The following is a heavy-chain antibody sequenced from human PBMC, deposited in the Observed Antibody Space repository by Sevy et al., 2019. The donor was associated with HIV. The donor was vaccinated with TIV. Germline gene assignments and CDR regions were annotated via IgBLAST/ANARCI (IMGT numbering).Heavy chain of an antibody. CDR3: AKGPEDCSGGSCYPYGMDV. CDR2: ISWDGGST. Sequence: GGSLRLSCVASGFTFDDYTMHWVRQAPGKGLEWVSLISWDGGSTYYADSVKGRFTISRDNSKNSLYLQMNSLRTEDTALYYCAKGPEDCSGGSCYPYGMDVWGQGTTVTVSS. V-gene: IGHV3-43*01. D-gene: IGHD2-15*01. CDR1: GFTFDDYT. J-gene: IGHJ6*02.